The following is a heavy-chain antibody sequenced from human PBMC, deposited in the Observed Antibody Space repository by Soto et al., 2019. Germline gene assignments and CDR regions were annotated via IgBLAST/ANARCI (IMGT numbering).Heavy chain of an antibody. J-gene: IGHJ5*02. CDR3: ATVATNSYNWVDP. Sequence: EVPLVESGGTLVQPGGSLRLSCAASTFTFNTYWMHWVRQAPVKGLVWVSRINSDGTKTTYADSVKGRFTISRDNAKNTVYLQMNSLRAEDTAMYYCATVATNSYNWVDPWGQGTLVTVSS. CDR1: TFTFNTYW. D-gene: IGHD5-12*01. CDR2: INSDGTKT. V-gene: IGHV3-74*03.